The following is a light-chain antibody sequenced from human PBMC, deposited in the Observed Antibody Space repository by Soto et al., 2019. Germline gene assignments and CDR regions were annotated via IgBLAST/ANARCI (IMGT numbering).Light chain of an antibody. Sequence: QSVLTQPPSASGSPGQSVAISCTGTSSDVGAYNYVAWYQQHPGKVPKLMIYEVSKRPSGVPDRFSGSKSGNTASLTVSGLQADDEAYYYCSSYVGSVAFLFGTGTKV. V-gene: IGLV2-8*01. J-gene: IGLJ1*01. CDR2: EVS. CDR3: SSYVGSVAFL. CDR1: SSDVGAYNY.